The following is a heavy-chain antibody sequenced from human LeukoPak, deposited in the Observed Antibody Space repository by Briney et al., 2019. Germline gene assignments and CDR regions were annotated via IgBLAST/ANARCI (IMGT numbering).Heavy chain of an antibody. CDR1: GFTFSSYS. Sequence: GGSLRLSCAASGFTFSSYSMNWVPQAPGEGLEWVSSISSSSSYIYYADSVKGRFTISRDNAKNSLYLQMNSLRAEDTAVYYCARDLYYYDSSSYKHRVFDYWGQGTLVTVSS. CDR2: ISSSSSYI. J-gene: IGHJ4*02. D-gene: IGHD3-22*01. CDR3: ARDLYYYDSSSYKHRVFDY. V-gene: IGHV3-21*01.